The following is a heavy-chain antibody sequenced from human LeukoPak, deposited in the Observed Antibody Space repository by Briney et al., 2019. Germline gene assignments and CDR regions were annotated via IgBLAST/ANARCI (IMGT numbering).Heavy chain of an antibody. J-gene: IGHJ4*02. Sequence: SETLSLTCTVYGGSFSGYYWSWIRQPPGKGLEWIGEINHSGSTNYNPSLKSRVTISVDTSKNQFSLKLSSVTAEDTAVYYCAREESEGFDYWGQGTLVTVSS. D-gene: IGHD1-14*01. CDR3: AREESEGFDY. CDR1: GGSFSGYY. V-gene: IGHV4-34*01. CDR2: INHSGST.